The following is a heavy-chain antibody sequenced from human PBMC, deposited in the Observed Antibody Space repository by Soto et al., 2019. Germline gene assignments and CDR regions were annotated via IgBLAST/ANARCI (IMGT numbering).Heavy chain of an antibody. CDR3: ARAYSGSYPHYYYYYMDV. CDR2: TYYRSKWYN. V-gene: IGHV6-1*01. J-gene: IGHJ6*03. CDR1: GDSVSSNSAA. D-gene: IGHD1-26*01. Sequence: SQTLSLTCAISGDSVSSNSAAWNWIRQSPSRGLEWLGRTYYRSKWYNDYAVSVKSRITINPDTSKNQFSLQLNSVTPEDMAVYYCARAYSGSYPHYYYYYMDVWGKGTTVTVSS.